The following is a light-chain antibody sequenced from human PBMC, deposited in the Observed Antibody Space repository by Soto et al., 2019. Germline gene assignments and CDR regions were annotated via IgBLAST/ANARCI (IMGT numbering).Light chain of an antibody. CDR3: QQYNNWPRT. CDR2: GAS. V-gene: IGKV3-15*01. Sequence: EIVLTQSPGTLSLSPMEMAAPAVMASQSVSSFLAWYQQKPGQAPRLLIDGASTRATGIPARFSGSGSGTEFTLTISSLQSEDFAVYYCQQYNNWPRTFGGGTKVDI. CDR1: QSVSSF. J-gene: IGKJ4*01.